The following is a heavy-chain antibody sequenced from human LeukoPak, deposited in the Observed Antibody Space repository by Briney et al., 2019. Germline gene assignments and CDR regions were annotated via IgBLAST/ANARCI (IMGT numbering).Heavy chain of an antibody. CDR1: GGSLSSGSYY. J-gene: IGHJ6*02. V-gene: IGHV4-61*01. D-gene: IGHD2-15*01. CDR3: ARDIVVVSRYYYYGMDV. CDR2: IYYSGST. Sequence: SETLSLTCTVSGGSLSSGSYYWSWIRQPPGKGLEWIGYIYYSGSTNYNPSLKSRVTISVDTSKNQFSLKLSSVTAADTAVYYCARDIVVVSRYYYYGMDVWGQGTTVTVSS.